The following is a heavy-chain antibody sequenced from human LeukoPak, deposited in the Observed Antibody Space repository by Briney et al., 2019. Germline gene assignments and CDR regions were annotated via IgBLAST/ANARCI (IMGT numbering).Heavy chain of an antibody. Sequence: GGSLRLSYAASGFTFSNFWMSWVRQAPGKGLEWVANIKQDASEKYYVDSVKGRFSISRDNAKNSLYLQMNSLRAEDTAVYYCARDSSSWYSYWGRGTLVTVSS. CDR2: IKQDASEK. V-gene: IGHV3-7*01. CDR3: ARDSSSWYSY. CDR1: GFTFSNFW. D-gene: IGHD6-13*01. J-gene: IGHJ4*02.